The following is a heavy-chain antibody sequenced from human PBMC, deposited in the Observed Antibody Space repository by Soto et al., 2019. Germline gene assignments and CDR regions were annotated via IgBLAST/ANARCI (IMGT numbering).Heavy chain of an antibody. CDR1: GGTFSSYA. J-gene: IGHJ6*02. V-gene: IGHV1-69*12. CDR2: IIPIFDTA. CDR3: ARHDCISSSFYYYYYYSMDV. Sequence: QVQLVQSGAEVKKPGSSVKVSCKTSGGTFSSYAISWVRQAPGQGLEWMGGIIPIFDTANYAQKFQGRVIINADESTSTAYMELSSLRSEDTAVYYCARHDCISSSFYYYYYYSMDVWGQGTTVTVSS. D-gene: IGHD2-2*01.